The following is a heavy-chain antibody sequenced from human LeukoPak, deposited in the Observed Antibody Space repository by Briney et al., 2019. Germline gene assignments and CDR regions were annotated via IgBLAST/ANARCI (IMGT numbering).Heavy chain of an antibody. CDR1: GGSISSSSSY. CDR2: IYYGGST. V-gene: IGHV4-39*01. CDR3: ARLTVVSLGDVFDI. Sequence: PSETLSLTRTVSGGSISSSSSYRGWIRQPPGKGLEWLGNIYYGGSTYYKPSFKTRVTISVDTSKNQFSLRLSSVTAADTAVYFCARLTVVSLGDVFDIWGRGTMVTVSS. J-gene: IGHJ3*02. D-gene: IGHD3-22*01.